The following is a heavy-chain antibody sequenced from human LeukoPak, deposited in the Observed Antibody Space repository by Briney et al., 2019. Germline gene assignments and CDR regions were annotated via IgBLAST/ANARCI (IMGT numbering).Heavy chain of an antibody. CDR1: GFTFSSHS. J-gene: IGHJ4*02. Sequence: GGSLRLSCAASGFTFSSHSMNWVRQAPVKGLEWVATISDSGGGTFYADSVKGRFTISRDNSKNTLYLQMSSLRAEDTAVYYCAKPVSLEYSSSFDYWGQGTLVTVSS. D-gene: IGHD6-6*01. CDR2: ISDSGGGT. V-gene: IGHV3-23*01. CDR3: AKPVSLEYSSSFDY.